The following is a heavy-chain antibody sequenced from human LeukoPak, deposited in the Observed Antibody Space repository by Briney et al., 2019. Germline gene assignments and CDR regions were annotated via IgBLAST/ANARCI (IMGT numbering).Heavy chain of an antibody. CDR3: AKFEGVDYYDSSGLPVAFDI. CDR2: ISYDGSNK. D-gene: IGHD3-22*01. J-gene: IGHJ3*02. CDR1: GFTFRSYA. Sequence: GGSLRLSCAVSGFTFRSYAMHWVRQAPGKGLEWVAVISYDGSNKYYADSVKGRFTISRDNSKNTLYLQMNSLRAEDTAVYYCAKFEGVDYYDSSGLPVAFDIWGQGTMVTVSS. V-gene: IGHV3-30*18.